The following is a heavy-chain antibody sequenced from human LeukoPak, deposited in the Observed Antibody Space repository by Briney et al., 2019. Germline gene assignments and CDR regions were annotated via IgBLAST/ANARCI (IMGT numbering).Heavy chain of an antibody. CDR1: GYSFTSYW. CDR3: ARPHDGPTPNWFDH. CDR2: IYPGDSDT. J-gene: IGHJ5*02. D-gene: IGHD5-24*01. Sequence: GESLKISCKGSGYSFTSYWIGCVRQTPGKGLEWMGIIYPGDSDTRYSPSFQGQVTISADKSISTAYLQWSSLKASDTAMYYCARPHDGPTPNWFDHWGQGTLVIVSS. V-gene: IGHV5-51*01.